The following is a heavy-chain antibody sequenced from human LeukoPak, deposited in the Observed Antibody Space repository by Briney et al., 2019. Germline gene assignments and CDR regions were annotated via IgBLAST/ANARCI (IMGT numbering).Heavy chain of an antibody. J-gene: IGHJ3*02. CDR2: ISWNSGSI. CDR1: GFTLDDYA. D-gene: IGHD3-16*02. V-gene: IGHV3-9*03. CDR3: AKSNRPGREPDAFDI. Sequence: PGGALRLPCAASGFTLDDYAMHWVRQAPGKGLEWVSGISWNSGSIGYANSVKGRFTISRDNAKNSLYLQMNRLRAEDMALYYCAKSNRPGREPDAFDIWGQGTMVTVSS.